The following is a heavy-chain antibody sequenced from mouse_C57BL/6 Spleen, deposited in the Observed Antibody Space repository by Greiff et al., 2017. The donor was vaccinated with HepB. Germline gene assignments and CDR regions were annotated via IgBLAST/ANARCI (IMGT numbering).Heavy chain of an antibody. CDR3: ARSGGIYYGNWDWFAY. D-gene: IGHD2-1*01. Sequence: QVQLQQPGTELVKPGASVKLSCKASGYTFTSYWMHWVKQRPGQGLEWIGNINPSNGGTNYNEKFKSKATLTVDKSSSTAYMQLSSLTSEDSAVYYCARSGGIYYGNWDWFAYWGQGTLVTVSA. V-gene: IGHV1-53*01. CDR1: GYTFTSYW. J-gene: IGHJ3*01. CDR2: INPSNGGT.